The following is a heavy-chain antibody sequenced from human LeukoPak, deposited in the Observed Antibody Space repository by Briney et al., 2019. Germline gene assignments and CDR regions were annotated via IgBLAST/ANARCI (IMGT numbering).Heavy chain of an antibody. D-gene: IGHD3-3*01. J-gene: IGHJ4*02. CDR2: IYPGHSDT. CDR3: ARVTTIFGVVKGGFDY. CDR1: GYSFTSYW. V-gene: IGHV5-51*01. Sequence: GEPLKISGKGSGYSFTSYWSGWVGQMPGKGLEWMGVIYPGHSDTRYSPSFQGQVTISADKSISTAYLQWSSLKASDTAMYYCARVTTIFGVVKGGFDYWGQGTLVTVSS.